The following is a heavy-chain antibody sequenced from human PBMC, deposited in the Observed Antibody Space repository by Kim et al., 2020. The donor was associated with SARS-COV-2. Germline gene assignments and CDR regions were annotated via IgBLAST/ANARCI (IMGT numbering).Heavy chain of an antibody. CDR1: GDTFTSYG. D-gene: IGHD3-10*01. CDR3: ARVETGSHYYGSGSDAFDI. J-gene: IGHJ3*02. CDR2: ISAYNGNT. Sequence: ASVKVSCKASGDTFTSYGISWVRQAPGQGLEWMGWISAYNGNTNYAQKLQGRVTMTTDTSTSTAYMELRSLRSDDTAVYYCARVETGSHYYGSGSDAFDIWGQGTMGTVSS. V-gene: IGHV1-18*01.